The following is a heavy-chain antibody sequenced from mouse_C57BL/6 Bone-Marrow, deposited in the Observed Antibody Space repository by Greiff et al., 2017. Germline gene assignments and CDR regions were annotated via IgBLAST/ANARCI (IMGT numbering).Heavy chain of an antibody. Sequence: EVQLVESGGGLVKPGGSLKLSCAASGFTFSSYAMSWVRQTPEKRLEWVATISAGGSYTYYPDNVKGRFTISRDNAKNNLYLQMSHLKSEDTAMYYCARVTILYPFAYWDQGTRVTVSA. V-gene: IGHV5-4*01. D-gene: IGHD2-12*01. CDR3: ARVTILYPFAY. CDR1: GFTFSSYA. CDR2: ISAGGSYT. J-gene: IGHJ3*01.